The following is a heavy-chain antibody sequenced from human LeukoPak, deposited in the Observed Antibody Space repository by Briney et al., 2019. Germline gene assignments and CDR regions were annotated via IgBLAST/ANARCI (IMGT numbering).Heavy chain of an antibody. CDR1: GGSISSSYY. CDR3: ARLWIVATWFDA. J-gene: IGHJ5*02. D-gene: IGHD2-2*03. Sequence: PSETLSLTCTVSGGSISSSYYWAWVRQPPGKGLEWIGTIFYSGKTYYSASLKSRVTVSLDTSKKNLSLRLSCVTAADTAVYYCARLWIVATWFDAWGQGALVTVSS. V-gene: IGHV4-39*02. CDR2: IFYSGKT.